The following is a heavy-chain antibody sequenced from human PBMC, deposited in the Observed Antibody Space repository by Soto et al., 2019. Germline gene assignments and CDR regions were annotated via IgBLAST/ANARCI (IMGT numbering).Heavy chain of an antibody. V-gene: IGHV4-61*01. J-gene: IGHJ6*02. CDR2: VYYSGTT. CDR1: GGSVNNKTYY. Sequence: SETLSLTCSVSGGSVNNKTYYWSWIRQPPGKRLEWIGYVYYSGTTNYTPSLKIRVTISIDMSKNQFSLKVGSVTAADTAVYYCASSSLYGMDVWGQGTTVTVSS. CDR3: ASSSLYGMDV.